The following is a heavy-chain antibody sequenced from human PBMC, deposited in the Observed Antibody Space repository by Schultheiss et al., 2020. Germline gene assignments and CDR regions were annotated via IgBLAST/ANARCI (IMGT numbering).Heavy chain of an antibody. V-gene: IGHV4-31*03. J-gene: IGHJ4*02. Sequence: SETLSLTCTVSGGSISSGGYYWSWIRQHPGKGLEWIGYIYYSGSTYYNPSLKSRVTISVDTSKNQFSLKLSSVTAADTAVYYCAREGRFYGSGTFFDYWGQGTLVTVSS. CDR1: GGSISSGGYY. CDR2: IYYSGST. D-gene: IGHD3-10*01. CDR3: AREGRFYGSGTFFDY.